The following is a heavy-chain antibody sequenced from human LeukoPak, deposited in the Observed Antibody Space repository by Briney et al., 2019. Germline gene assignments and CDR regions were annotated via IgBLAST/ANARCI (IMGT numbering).Heavy chain of an antibody. D-gene: IGHD6-13*01. CDR3: AKDLYSSSWSYFDY. Sequence: PGGSLRLSCAASGFTFTTYSIHWVRQAPGKGPEWVAVISSDGSNKYYAHPVKGRFTMSRDNSKNTLYLQMNSLRAEDTAVYYCAKDLYSSSWSYFDYWGQGTLVTVSS. CDR1: GFTFTTYS. V-gene: IGHV3-30-3*01. CDR2: ISSDGSNK. J-gene: IGHJ4*02.